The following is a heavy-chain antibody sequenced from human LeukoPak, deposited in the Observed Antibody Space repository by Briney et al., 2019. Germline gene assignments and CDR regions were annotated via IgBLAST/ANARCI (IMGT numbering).Heavy chain of an antibody. V-gene: IGHV3-48*01. CDR1: GFTFSSYS. CDR2: ISGSSSAI. CDR3: ARAYSSAGVWFDL. Sequence: GGSLRLSCAASGFTFSSYSLNWVRQAPGKGLEWVSYISGSSSAIFYADSVKGRFTISRDNAKKSLYLQMNSLRAEDTAVYYCARAYSSAGVWFDLWGQGTLVTVSS. J-gene: IGHJ5*02. D-gene: IGHD6-6*01.